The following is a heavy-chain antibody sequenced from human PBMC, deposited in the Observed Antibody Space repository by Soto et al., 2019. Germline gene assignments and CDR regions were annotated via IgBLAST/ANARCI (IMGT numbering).Heavy chain of an antibody. V-gene: IGHV3-53*01. CDR1: GFTVSSNY. CDR3: ASQAGPKIAARLRYYYYGMDV. J-gene: IGHJ6*02. D-gene: IGHD6-6*01. CDR2: IYSGGST. Sequence: GGSLRLSCAASGFTVSSNYMSWVRQAPGKGLEWVSVIYSGGSTHYADSVKGRFTISRDNSKNTLYLQMNSLRAEDTAVYYCASQAGPKIAARLRYYYYGMDVWGQGTTVTVSS.